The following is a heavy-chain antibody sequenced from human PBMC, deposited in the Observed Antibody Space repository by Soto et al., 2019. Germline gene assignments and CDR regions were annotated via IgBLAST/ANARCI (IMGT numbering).Heavy chain of an antibody. V-gene: IGHV4-30-4*01. Sequence: QVQLQESGPGLVKPSQTLSLTCTVSGGSISSGDYYWSWIRQPPGKGLEWIGYIYYSGSTYYNPSRKSRVTISVDTSKNQFSLKLSSVTAADTAVYYCARARITMIVVAPGMYNWFDPWGQGTLVTVSS. CDR3: ARARITMIVVAPGMYNWFDP. D-gene: IGHD3-22*01. CDR2: IYYSGST. CDR1: GGSISSGDYY. J-gene: IGHJ5*02.